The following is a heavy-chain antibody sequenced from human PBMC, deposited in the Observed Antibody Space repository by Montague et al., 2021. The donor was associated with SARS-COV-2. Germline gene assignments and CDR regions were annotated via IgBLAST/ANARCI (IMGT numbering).Heavy chain of an antibody. CDR1: GFTFSSYG. V-gene: IGHV3-30*18. Sequence: SLRLSCAASGFTFSSYGIHWVRQAPGKGLEWVAVISYDGSNKHYADSVKGRFTISRDNSKNTLYLQMNSLRAEDTAVYYCAKDQGDCSSSRCFRGWTYYCYGMDVWGQGTTVTVSS. D-gene: IGHD2-2*01. CDR3: AKDQGDCSSSRCFRGWTYYCYGMDV. J-gene: IGHJ6*02. CDR2: ISYDGSNK.